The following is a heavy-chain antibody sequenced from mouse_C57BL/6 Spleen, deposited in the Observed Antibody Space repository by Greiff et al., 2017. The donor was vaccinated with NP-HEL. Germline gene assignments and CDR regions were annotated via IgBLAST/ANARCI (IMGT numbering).Heavy chain of an antibody. D-gene: IGHD2-1*01. CDR1: GFSLTSYG. CDR2: IWSGGST. CDR3: ARNGNRYYYAMDY. J-gene: IGHJ4*01. V-gene: IGHV2-2*01. Sequence: VMLVESGPGLVQPSQSLSITCTVSGFSLTSYGVHWVRQSPGKGLEWLGVIWSGGSTDYNAAFISRLSISKDNSKSQVFFKMNSLQADDTAIYYCARNGNRYYYAMDYWGQGTSVTVSS.